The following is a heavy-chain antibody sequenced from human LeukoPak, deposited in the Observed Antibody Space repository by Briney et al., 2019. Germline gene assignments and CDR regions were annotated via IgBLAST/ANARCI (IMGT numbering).Heavy chain of an antibody. D-gene: IGHD3-22*01. CDR3: ARGYYYDSSGYSVY. CDR2: INNSGGRT. J-gene: IGHJ4*02. CDR1: GFTFNNYG. Sequence: GGSLRLSCAASGFTFNNYGMSWVRQAPGKGLEWVSTINNSGGRTFYADSVKGRFTISRDNAKNSLYLQMNSLRAEDTAVYYCARGYYYDSSGYSVYWGQGTLVTVSS. V-gene: IGHV3-23*01.